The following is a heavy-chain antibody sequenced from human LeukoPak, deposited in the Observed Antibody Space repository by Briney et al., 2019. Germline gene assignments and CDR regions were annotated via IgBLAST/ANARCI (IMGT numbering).Heavy chain of an antibody. CDR3: ARGRLARFYCSGGSCYPRAYYFDY. D-gene: IGHD2-15*01. Sequence: PSETLSLTCAVYGGSFSGYYWSWTRQPPGKGLEWIGEINHSGSTNYNPSLKSRVTISVDTSKNQFSLKLSPVTAADTAVYYCARGRLARFYCSGGSCYPRAYYFDYWGQGTLVTVSS. CDR2: INHSGST. J-gene: IGHJ4*02. V-gene: IGHV4-34*01. CDR1: GGSFSGYY.